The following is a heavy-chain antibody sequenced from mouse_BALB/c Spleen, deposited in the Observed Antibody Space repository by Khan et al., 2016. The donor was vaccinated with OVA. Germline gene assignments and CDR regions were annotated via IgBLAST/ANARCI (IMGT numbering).Heavy chain of an antibody. Sequence: EVQLVEPGGDLVKPGGSLKLSCAASGFTFSTYGMSWVRQTPDKRLEWVAGISSGGSYTYYPDSVKGRFTISRDNAKNTLHLQMSSLRSEDTAMYYCTRLAYYYNSEGFAYWGQGTLVTVSA. D-gene: IGHD1-1*01. CDR2: ISSGGSYT. CDR3: TRLAYYYNSEGFAY. CDR1: GFTFSTYG. V-gene: IGHV5-6*01. J-gene: IGHJ3*01.